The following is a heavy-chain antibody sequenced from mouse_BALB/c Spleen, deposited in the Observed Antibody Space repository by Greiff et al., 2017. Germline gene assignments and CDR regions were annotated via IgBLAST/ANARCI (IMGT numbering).Heavy chain of an antibody. Sequence: VHLVESGAELVRPGVSVKISCKGSGYTFTDYAMHWVKQSHAKSLEWIGVISTYYGDASYNQKFKGKATMTVDKSSSTAYMELARLTSEDSAIYYCARGGTTAKGFDYWGQGTTLTVSS. CDR2: ISTYYGDA. CDR3: ARGGTTAKGFDY. J-gene: IGHJ2*01. V-gene: IGHV1S137*01. D-gene: IGHD1-2*01. CDR1: GYTFTDYA.